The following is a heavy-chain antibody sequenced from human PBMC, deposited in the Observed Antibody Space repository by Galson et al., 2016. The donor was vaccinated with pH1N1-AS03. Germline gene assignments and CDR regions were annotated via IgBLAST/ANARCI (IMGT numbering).Heavy chain of an antibody. CDR1: GFTFSNAW. CDR2: IKSKTDGGTK. V-gene: IGHV3-15*01. D-gene: IGHD2-2*01. CDR3: TTADTELGYCTSTSCSLDF. J-gene: IGHJ4*02. Sequence: SLRLSCAGYGFTFSNAWMSWVRQAPGKGLEWVGRIKSKTDGGTKAYAAPVKGRFAISRDDSENTLYMQMNNLKTEDTAVYYCTTADTELGYCTSTSCSLDFWGQGTLVTVSS.